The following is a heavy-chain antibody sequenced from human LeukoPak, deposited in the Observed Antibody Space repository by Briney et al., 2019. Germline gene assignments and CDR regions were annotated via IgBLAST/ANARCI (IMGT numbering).Heavy chain of an antibody. V-gene: IGHV7-4-1*02. CDR3: ARHDNDDDFDY. J-gene: IGHJ4*02. CDR1: GYTFTRYA. Sequence: ASVKVSCKASGYTFTRYAINWLRQAPGQGLEWMGWINMYTANPAYAQGFTERFVFSLGTSVTTAYLQISNLKTGDTAVYYCARHDNDDDFDYWGQGTLVTVSS. D-gene: IGHD3-16*01. CDR2: INMYTANP.